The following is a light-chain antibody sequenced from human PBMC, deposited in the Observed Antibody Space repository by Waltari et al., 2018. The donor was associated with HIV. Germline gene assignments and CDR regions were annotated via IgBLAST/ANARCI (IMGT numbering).Light chain of an antibody. J-gene: IGLJ1*01. V-gene: IGLV2-14*03. CDR3: SSYTSIAIYV. Sequence: QSALTQPASVSGSPGQSINISCSGTSGDVGTYDYVSWYQQHPGKAPKLLIHHVNNRPSGVSDRFSGSKSGNTASLTISGLQADDEADYYCSSYTSIAIYVVGTGTRVTVL. CDR2: HVN. CDR1: SGDVGTYDY.